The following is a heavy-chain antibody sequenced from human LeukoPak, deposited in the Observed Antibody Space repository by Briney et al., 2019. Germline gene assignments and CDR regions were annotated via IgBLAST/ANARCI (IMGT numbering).Heavy chain of an antibody. Sequence: SVKVSCKASGGTFSSYAISWVRQAPGQGLEWMGGIIPIFGTANYAQKFQGRVTITADKSTSTAYMELSSLRSEDTAVYYCARQIVHPSYYYYMDVWGKGTTVTVSS. J-gene: IGHJ6*03. CDR3: ARQIVHPSYYYYMDV. V-gene: IGHV1-69*06. D-gene: IGHD2/OR15-2a*01. CDR1: GGTFSSYA. CDR2: IIPIFGTA.